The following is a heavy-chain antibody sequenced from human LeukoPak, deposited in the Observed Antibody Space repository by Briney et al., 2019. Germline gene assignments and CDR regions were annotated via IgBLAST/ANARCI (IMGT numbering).Heavy chain of an antibody. J-gene: IGHJ2*01. V-gene: IGHV3-48*01. CDR3: ARDYYDSSGWPWYFDL. CDR1: GFTVSSNW. CDR2: ISSSSSTI. D-gene: IGHD3-22*01. Sequence: GGSLRLSCAASGFTVSSNWMSWVRQAPGKGLEWVSYISSSSSTIYYADSVKGRFTISRDNAKNSLYLQMNSLRAEDTAVYYCARDYYDSSGWPWYFDLWGRGTLVTVSS.